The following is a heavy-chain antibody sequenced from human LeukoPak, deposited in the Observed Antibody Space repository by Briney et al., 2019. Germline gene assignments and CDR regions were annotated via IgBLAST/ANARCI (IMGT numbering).Heavy chain of an antibody. CDR2: ISYDGSNK. Sequence: GGSLRLSCAASGFTFSSYAMHWVRQAPGKGLEWVAVISYDGSNKYYADSVKGRFTISRDNSKSTLYLQMNSLRAEDTAVYYCARELWFGRTKGAFDIWGQGTMVTVSS. CDR3: ARELWFGRTKGAFDI. J-gene: IGHJ3*02. D-gene: IGHD3-10*01. V-gene: IGHV3-30*04. CDR1: GFTFSSYA.